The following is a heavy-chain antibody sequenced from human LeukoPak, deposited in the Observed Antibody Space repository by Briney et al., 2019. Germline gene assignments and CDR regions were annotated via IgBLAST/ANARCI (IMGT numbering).Heavy chain of an antibody. J-gene: IGHJ4*02. CDR1: GGTFSSYA. CDR3: ARDRGGYYDFWSGYLSFDY. V-gene: IGHV1-69*05. D-gene: IGHD3-3*01. Sequence: GASVKVSCKASGGTFSSYAISWVRQAPGQGLEWMGRIIPIFGTANYAQKFQGRVTITTDESTSTAYMGLSSLRSEDTAVYYCARDRGGYYDFWSGYLSFDYWGQGTLVTVSS. CDR2: IIPIFGTA.